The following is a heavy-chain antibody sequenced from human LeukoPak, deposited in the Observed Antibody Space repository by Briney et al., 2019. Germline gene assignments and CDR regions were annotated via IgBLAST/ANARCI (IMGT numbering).Heavy chain of an antibody. J-gene: IGHJ4*02. D-gene: IGHD2-2*01. V-gene: IGHV3-21*01. CDR3: ARSRYYCSGTSCSYDY. Sequence: GGSLRLSCAASGFTFSSYSMNWVRQAPGKGLEWVSSISSSSSYIYYADSVKGRFTISRDNAKNSLYLQMNSLRAEDTAVYYCARSRYYCSGTSCSYDYWGQGTLVTVSS. CDR1: GFTFSSYS. CDR2: ISSSSSYI.